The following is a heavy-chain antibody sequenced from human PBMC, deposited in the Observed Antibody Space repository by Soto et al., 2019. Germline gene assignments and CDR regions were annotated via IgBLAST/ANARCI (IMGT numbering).Heavy chain of an antibody. J-gene: IGHJ4*02. CDR1: GFRFSYHY. D-gene: IGHD3-10*01. CDR3: AGDPYYYGSAF. Sequence: QVQLVESGGGLVEPGGSLRLSCAASGFRFSYHYMTWIRQAPGKGLEWVSKISSGGTTMYYADSVKGRFTVSRDNAQNSLYLQMNGLRAEDTAVYYCAGDPYYYGSAFWGQGTLVTVSS. V-gene: IGHV3-11*01. CDR2: ISSGGTTM.